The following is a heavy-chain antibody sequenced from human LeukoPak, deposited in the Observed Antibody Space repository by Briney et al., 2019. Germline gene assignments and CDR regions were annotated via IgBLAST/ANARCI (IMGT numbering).Heavy chain of an antibody. Sequence: SETLSLTCTVSGGSISSYYWSWIRQPPGKGLEWIGYIYYSGSTNYNPSLKSRVTISVDTSKNQFSLKLSSVTAADTAVCYCARVDSSGYFDYWGQGTLVTVSS. J-gene: IGHJ4*02. D-gene: IGHD6-6*01. CDR2: IYYSGST. CDR3: ARVDSSGYFDY. V-gene: IGHV4-59*01. CDR1: GGSISSYY.